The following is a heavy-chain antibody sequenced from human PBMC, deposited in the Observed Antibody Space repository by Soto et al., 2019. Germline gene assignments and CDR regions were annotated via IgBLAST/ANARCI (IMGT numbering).Heavy chain of an antibody. Sequence: QVQLQESGPRLVKPSQTLSLTCTVSGGSISSDDYYWGWIRQPPGKGPEWVGYISYSGTTDYHPSPKSRMAISLDTSKRQFSLQLSSVTAADAAVYFCARWSGVGVAGMDVWGQGTTVTVSS. CDR3: ARWSGVGVAGMDV. J-gene: IGHJ6*02. D-gene: IGHD3-10*01. CDR1: GGSISSDDYY. V-gene: IGHV4-30-4*01. CDR2: ISYSGTT.